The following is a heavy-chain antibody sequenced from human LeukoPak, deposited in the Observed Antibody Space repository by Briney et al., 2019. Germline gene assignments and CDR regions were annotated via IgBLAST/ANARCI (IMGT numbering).Heavy chain of an antibody. CDR3: ARNSNYDFWSGRNWFDP. Sequence: ASVKVSCKASGGTFSSYAISWVRQAPGQGLEWMGGIIPVFGTANYAQKFQGRVTITADESTSTAYMELRSLRSDDTAVYYCARNSNYDFWSGRNWFDPWGQGTLVTVSS. J-gene: IGHJ5*02. CDR2: IIPVFGTA. D-gene: IGHD3-3*01. V-gene: IGHV1-69*13. CDR1: GGTFSSYA.